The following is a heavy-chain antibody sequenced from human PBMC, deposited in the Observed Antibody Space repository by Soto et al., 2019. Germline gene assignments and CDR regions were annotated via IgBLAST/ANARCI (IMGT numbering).Heavy chain of an antibody. D-gene: IGHD3-3*01. CDR2: MNPNSGNT. CDR3: ARGRGITIFGGVIIMGNWLDT. J-gene: IGHJ5*02. CDR1: RYTFTSYD. V-gene: IGHV1-8*01. Sequence: ASVKVSCKASRYTFTSYDINWVRQATGQGLEWMGWMNPNSGNTGYAQKFQGRVTMTRNTSIITAYMELSSLRSQDTAVYYCARGRGITIFGGVIIMGNWLDTWGEGMLVTVPS.